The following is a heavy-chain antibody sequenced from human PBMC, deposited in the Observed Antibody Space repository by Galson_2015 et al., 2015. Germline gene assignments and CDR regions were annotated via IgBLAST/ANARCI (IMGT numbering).Heavy chain of an antibody. CDR2: LIPIFGTA. CDR1: GRTFSSYA. Sequence: SVKVSCKASGRTFSSYAISWARQAPGQGLGWMSGLIPIFGTANYAQKLQGRVTITADESTSTAYMELSILRSEDTCVYYCARVPLVVVAATGRRAGAFEIWGQGTMVTVSS. V-gene: IGHV1-69*13. J-gene: IGHJ3*02. D-gene: IGHD2-15*01. CDR3: ARVPLVVVAATGRRAGAFEI.